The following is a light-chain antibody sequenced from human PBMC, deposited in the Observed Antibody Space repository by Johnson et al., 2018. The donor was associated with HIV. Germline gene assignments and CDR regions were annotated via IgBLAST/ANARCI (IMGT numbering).Light chain of an antibody. CDR1: SSNIGNNY. Sequence: QSVLTQPPSVSAAPGQKVTISCSGSSSNIGNNYVSWYQQLPGTAPKLLIYDNNKRPSGIPDRFSGSKSGTSATLGITGLQTGDEADYYCGTWDSRLSPYVFGTGTKVTGL. CDR3: GTWDSRLSPYV. V-gene: IGLV1-51*01. CDR2: DNN. J-gene: IGLJ1*01.